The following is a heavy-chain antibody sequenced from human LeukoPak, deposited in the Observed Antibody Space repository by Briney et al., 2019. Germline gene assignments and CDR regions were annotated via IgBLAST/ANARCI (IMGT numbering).Heavy chain of an antibody. V-gene: IGHV1-69*13. CDR2: IIPIFGTA. J-gene: IGHJ4*02. Sequence: VKVSCKASGGTFSSYAISWVRQAPGQGLEWMGGIIPIFGTANYAQKFQGRVTITADESTSTAYMELSSLRSEDTAVYYCARPRAHYDSSGYFGYWGQGALLAVSS. CDR3: ARPRAHYDSSGYFGY. D-gene: IGHD3-22*01. CDR1: GGTFSSYA.